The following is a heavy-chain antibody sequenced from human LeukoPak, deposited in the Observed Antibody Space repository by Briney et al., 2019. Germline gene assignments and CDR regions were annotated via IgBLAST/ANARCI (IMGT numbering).Heavy chain of an antibody. V-gene: IGHV3-21*01. J-gene: IGHJ4*02. CDR1: GFTFSSYS. D-gene: IGHD1-26*01. Sequence: GGSLRLSCAASGFTFSSYSMNWVRQAPGKGLEWVSSISSSSSYIYYADSLKGRFTISRDNAKNSLYLQMNSLRAEDTAVYYCAAIPGTVELDYWGQGTLVTVSS. CDR3: AAIPGTVELDY. CDR2: ISSSSSYI.